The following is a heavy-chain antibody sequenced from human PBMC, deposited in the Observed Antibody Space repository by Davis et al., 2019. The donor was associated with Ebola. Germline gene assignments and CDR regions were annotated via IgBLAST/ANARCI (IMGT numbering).Heavy chain of an antibody. J-gene: IGHJ6*03. V-gene: IGHV1-18*04. CDR1: GYTFTSYG. CDR2: ISAYNGNT. Sequence: ASVKVSCKASGYTFTSYGISWVRQAPGQGLEWMGWISAYNGNTNYAQKLQGRVTMTTDTSTSTAYMGLRSLRSDDTAVYYCARDLPAYSSGPYMDVWGKGTTVTVSS. D-gene: IGHD3-22*01. CDR3: ARDLPAYSSGPYMDV.